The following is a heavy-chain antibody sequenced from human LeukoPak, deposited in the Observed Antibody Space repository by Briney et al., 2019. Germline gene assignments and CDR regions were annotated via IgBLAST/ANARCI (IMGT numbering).Heavy chain of an antibody. V-gene: IGHV3-49*04. D-gene: IGHD5-24*01. J-gene: IGHJ6*02. CDR1: GFNFGDHA. Sequence: GGSLRLSCTGFGFNFGDHAMSWVRQAPGKGLEWVGFNRSKAYGGTTEYAASVKGRFTISRADSISIAYLQMNSLKTEDTAVYYCSRGLIQLWLHNGMDVWGQGTTVTVSS. CDR3: SRGLIQLWLHNGMDV. CDR2: NRSKAYGGTT.